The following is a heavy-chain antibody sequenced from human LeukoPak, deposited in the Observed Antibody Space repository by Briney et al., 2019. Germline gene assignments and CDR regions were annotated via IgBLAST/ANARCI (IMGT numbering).Heavy chain of an antibody. Sequence: GGSLRLSCAGSGFTFSGYWMHWVRQAPGKGLVWVSRINSDGSNTNYPDSVKGRFTITRDNAKNTLYLQMNSLRADDTAVYYCTRTYYYESSGYCGYWGQGTLVTVSS. CDR2: INSDGSNT. CDR1: GFTFSGYW. D-gene: IGHD3-22*01. CDR3: TRTYYYESSGYCGY. V-gene: IGHV3-74*01. J-gene: IGHJ4*02.